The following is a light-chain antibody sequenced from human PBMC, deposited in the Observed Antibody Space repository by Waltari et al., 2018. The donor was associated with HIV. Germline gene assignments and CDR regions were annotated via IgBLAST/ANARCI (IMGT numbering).Light chain of an antibody. J-gene: IGLJ1*01. V-gene: IGLV1-51*01. CDR1: SSNIGTNQ. CDR3: GAWDSSLSAVV. Sequence: QSVLTQPPSVSAAPGQKVTISCSGSSSNIGTNQVSLYQQLPGTAPKLLSYDNKKRPSGIPDRFSASKSGTSATLGITGLQTGDEAEYYCGAWDSSLSAVVFGTGTKVTVL. CDR2: DNK.